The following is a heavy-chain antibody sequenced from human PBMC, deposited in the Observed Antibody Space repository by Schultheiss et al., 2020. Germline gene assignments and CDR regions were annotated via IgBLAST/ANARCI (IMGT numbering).Heavy chain of an antibody. CDR2: IYYSGST. CDR1: GGSISSYY. D-gene: IGHD3-10*01. CDR3: ARSGFKRFDP. Sequence: LETLSLTCTVSGGSISSYYWSWIRQPPGKGLEWIGYIYYSGSTNYNPSLKSRVTISVDTSKNQFSLKLSSVTAADTAVYYCARSGFKRFDPWGQGTLVTVSS. J-gene: IGHJ5*02. V-gene: IGHV4-59*12.